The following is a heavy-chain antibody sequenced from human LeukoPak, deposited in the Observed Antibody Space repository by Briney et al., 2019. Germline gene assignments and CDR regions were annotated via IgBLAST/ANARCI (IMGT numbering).Heavy chain of an antibody. D-gene: IGHD3-22*01. CDR2: IDTNTGNP. CDR1: GYTFSSNA. J-gene: IGHJ4*02. CDR3: ARGYDSSGYFSD. V-gene: IGHV7-4-1*02. Sequence: GASVKVSCKASGYTFSSNAINWVRQAPGQGLEWMGWIDTNTGNPTYAQVFTGQFVFSLDTSVSTAYLQISSLKAEDTAEYFCARGYDSSGYFSDWGQGTLVTASS.